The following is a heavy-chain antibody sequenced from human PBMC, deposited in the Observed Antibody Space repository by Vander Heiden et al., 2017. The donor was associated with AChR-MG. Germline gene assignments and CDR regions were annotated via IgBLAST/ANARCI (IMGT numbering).Heavy chain of an antibody. CDR1: GGSISSGGYY. D-gene: IGHD4-17*01. CDR2: IYYSGST. Sequence: QVQLQESGPGLVKPSQTLSLTCTVSGGSISSGGYYWSWIRRHPGKGLEWIGYIYYSGSTYYNPSLKSRVTISVDTSKNQFSLKLSSVTAADTAVYYCARDAGDYGAANAFDIWGQGTMVTVSS. J-gene: IGHJ3*02. V-gene: IGHV4-31*03. CDR3: ARDAGDYGAANAFDI.